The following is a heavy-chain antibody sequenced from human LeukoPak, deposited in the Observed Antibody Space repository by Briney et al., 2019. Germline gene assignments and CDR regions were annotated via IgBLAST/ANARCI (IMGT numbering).Heavy chain of an antibody. Sequence: GGSLRLSCAASGSDFSKPWMTWVRQAPGQGPEWVAAIKEDGSEDDYLDSVKGRFTISRDNAKNSLYLQMNSLRVEDTAVYYCATYTNWVAGDVWGQGTTVSVSS. J-gene: IGHJ6*02. CDR1: GSDFSKPW. V-gene: IGHV3-7*01. CDR2: IKEDGSED. CDR3: ATYTNWVAGDV. D-gene: IGHD1-1*01.